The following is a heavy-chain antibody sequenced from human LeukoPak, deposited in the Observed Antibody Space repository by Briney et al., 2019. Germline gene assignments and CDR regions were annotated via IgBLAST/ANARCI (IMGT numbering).Heavy chain of an antibody. Sequence: ASVKVSCKASGGTFSSYAISWVRQAPGQGLEWMGGIIPIFGTANYAQKFQGRVTITADESTSTAYMELSSLRSEDTAVYYCASRSGYGRYYFDYWGQGTLVTVSS. V-gene: IGHV1-69*13. D-gene: IGHD3-22*01. J-gene: IGHJ4*02. CDR2: IIPIFGTA. CDR1: GGTFSSYA. CDR3: ASRSGYGRYYFDY.